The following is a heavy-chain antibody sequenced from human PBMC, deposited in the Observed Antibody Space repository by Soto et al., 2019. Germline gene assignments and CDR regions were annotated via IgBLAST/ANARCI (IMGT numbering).Heavy chain of an antibody. D-gene: IGHD2-2*01. Sequence: SETLSLTCTVSGGSISSSSYYWVLIRQPPGKGLEWIGSIYYSGSTYYNPSLKSRVTISVDTSKNQFSLKLSSVTAADTAVYYCARLHGYCISSSCHGHYAMDVWGQGTTVTVSS. V-gene: IGHV4-39*01. CDR3: ARLHGYCISSSCHGHYAMDV. CDR1: GGSISSSSYY. J-gene: IGHJ6*02. CDR2: IYYSGST.